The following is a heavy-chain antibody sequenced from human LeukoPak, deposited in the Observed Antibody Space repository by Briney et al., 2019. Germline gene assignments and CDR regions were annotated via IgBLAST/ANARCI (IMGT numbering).Heavy chain of an antibody. CDR3: ARQALWEMFDP. D-gene: IGHD2/OR15-2a*01. CDR2: IFHSGST. Sequence: SETLSLTCTVSGDSISSRPFYWGWIRLPPGTGLEWIGSIFHSGSTYYDPSLKSRVSISIDTSKNQFSLRPPSVTAADTAIYYCARQALWEMFDPWGQGTLVTVSS. V-gene: IGHV4-39*01. CDR1: GDSISSRPFY. J-gene: IGHJ5*02.